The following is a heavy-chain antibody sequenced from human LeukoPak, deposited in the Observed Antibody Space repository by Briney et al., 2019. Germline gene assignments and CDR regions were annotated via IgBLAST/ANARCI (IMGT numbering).Heavy chain of an antibody. Sequence: SGGSLRLSCVVSGFTFSSYGMHWVRQAPGKGLEWVAVIWYDGSNKYYADSVKGRFTISRDNSKNTLYLQMNSLRAEDTAVYYCARDQVSGYFDYWGQGTLVTVSS. CDR2: IWYDGSNK. D-gene: IGHD6-6*01. CDR3: ARDQVSGYFDY. V-gene: IGHV3-33*08. J-gene: IGHJ4*02. CDR1: GFTFSSYG.